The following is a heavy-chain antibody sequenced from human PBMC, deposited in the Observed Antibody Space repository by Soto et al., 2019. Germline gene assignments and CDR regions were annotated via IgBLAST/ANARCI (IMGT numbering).Heavy chain of an antibody. Sequence: ASVKVSCKASGYTFTSYGISWVRQAPGQGLEWMGWISAYNGNTNYARKLQGRVTMTTDTSTSTAYMELRSLRAEDTAIYYCAKYSELPYEAYLQQWGQGTLVTVSS. D-gene: IGHD1-7*01. V-gene: IGHV1-18*01. CDR3: AKYSELPYEAYLQQ. J-gene: IGHJ1*01. CDR1: GYTFTSYG. CDR2: ISAYNGNT.